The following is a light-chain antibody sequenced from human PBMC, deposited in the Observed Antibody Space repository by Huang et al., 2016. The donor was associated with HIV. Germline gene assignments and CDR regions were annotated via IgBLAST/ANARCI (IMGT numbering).Light chain of an antibody. CDR2: AAS. CDR3: QQSYSTPMYT. V-gene: IGKV1-39*01. CDR1: QSISSY. Sequence: DIQMTQSPCFLSASVGDRVTITCRASQSISSYLHWYQQKPGKAPNLLIYAASSLQSGVPSRFSGSGSGTDFTLTISSLQPEDFATYYCQQSYSTPMYTFGQGTKLEIK. J-gene: IGKJ2*01.